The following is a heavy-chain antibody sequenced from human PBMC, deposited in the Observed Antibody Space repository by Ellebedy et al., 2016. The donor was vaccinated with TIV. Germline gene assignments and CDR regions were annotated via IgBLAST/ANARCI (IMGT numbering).Heavy chain of an antibody. D-gene: IGHD2-2*01. J-gene: IGHJ6*02. CDR1: GFTFSSYA. Sequence: GGSLRLXXAASGFTFSSYAMSWVRQAPGKGLEWVSAISGSGGSTYYADSVKGRFTISRDNSKNTLYLQMNSLRAEDTAVYYCAKASADCSSTSCYIYYGMDVWGQGTTVTVSS. CDR3: AKASADCSSTSCYIYYGMDV. V-gene: IGHV3-23*01. CDR2: ISGSGGST.